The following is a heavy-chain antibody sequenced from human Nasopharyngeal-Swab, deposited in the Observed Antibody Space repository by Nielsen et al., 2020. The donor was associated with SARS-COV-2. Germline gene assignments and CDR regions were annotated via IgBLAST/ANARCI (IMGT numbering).Heavy chain of an antibody. Sequence: WIRQPPGKGLEWVSSISSSSSYIYYADSVKGRFTISRDNAKNSLYLQMNSLRAEDTAVYYCARVRADYGGNSDEPSMDVWGQGTTGTVSS. D-gene: IGHD4-23*01. CDR2: ISSSSSYI. V-gene: IGHV3-21*01. J-gene: IGHJ6*02. CDR3: ARVRADYGGNSDEPSMDV.